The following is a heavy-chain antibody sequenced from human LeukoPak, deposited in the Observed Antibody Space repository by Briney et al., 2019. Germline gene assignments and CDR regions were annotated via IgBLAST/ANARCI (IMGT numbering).Heavy chain of an antibody. Sequence: GASVKVSCKASGYTFTGYYMHWVRQAPGQGLEWMGWINPNSGGTNYAQKFQGRVTMTRDTSISTAYMELSRLRSDDTAVYYCARVQTQASSQGPYDYWGQGTLVTVSS. CDR3: ARVQTQASSQGPYDY. V-gene: IGHV1-2*02. CDR2: INPNSGGT. J-gene: IGHJ4*02. CDR1: GYTFTGYY.